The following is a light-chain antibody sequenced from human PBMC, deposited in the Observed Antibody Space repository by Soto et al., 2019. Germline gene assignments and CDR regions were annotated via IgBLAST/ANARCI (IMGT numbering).Light chain of an antibody. V-gene: IGKV1-5*03. Sequence: DIQMTQSPSTLSASVGDRVTITCRASQSISSRLAWYQQKPGKAPKLLIYKASSLESGDPARFSGSGSGTDFTPTISSLQRDDSATYYCQQYNSYWTFGQGTKVEIK. CDR1: QSISSR. J-gene: IGKJ1*01. CDR3: QQYNSYWT. CDR2: KAS.